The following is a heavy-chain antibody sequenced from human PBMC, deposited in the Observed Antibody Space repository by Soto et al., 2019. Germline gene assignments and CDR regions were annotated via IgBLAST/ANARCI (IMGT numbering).Heavy chain of an antibody. J-gene: IGHJ6*02. Sequence: QVQLVQSGAEVKKPGASVKVSCKASGYTFTSYGISWVRQAPGQGLEWMGWISAYNGNTNYAQKRQGRVTMTTDTSASTAYMELRSLRSDETAVYYCAREGYYDSSGYQYGMDVWGQGTKVTVSS. CDR2: ISAYNGNT. V-gene: IGHV1-18*01. CDR3: AREGYYDSSGYQYGMDV. CDR1: GYTFTSYG. D-gene: IGHD3-22*01.